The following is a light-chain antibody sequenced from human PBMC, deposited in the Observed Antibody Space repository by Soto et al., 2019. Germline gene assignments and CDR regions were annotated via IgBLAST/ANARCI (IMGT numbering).Light chain of an antibody. CDR3: SSYTSSSNLERV. CDR2: EVS. Sequence: QSVLTQPASVSGSPGQSITISCTGTSSDVGGYNYVSWFQHHPGKAPKLMIYEVSNRPSGVSNRFSGSKSGNTASLTISGLQGEDEADYYCSSYTSSSNLERVFGGGTQLTVL. J-gene: IGLJ3*02. CDR1: SSDVGGYNY. V-gene: IGLV2-14*01.